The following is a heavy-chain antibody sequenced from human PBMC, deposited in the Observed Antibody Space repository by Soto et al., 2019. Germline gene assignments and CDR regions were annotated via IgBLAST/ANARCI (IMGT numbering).Heavy chain of an antibody. J-gene: IGHJ3*02. CDR1: GFTFSSYA. Sequence: EVQLLESGGGLVQPGGSLRLSCAASGFTFSSYAMSWVRQAPGKGLEWVSAISGSGGSTYYADSVKGRFTISRENTKNTVYLQMNSLRAEDTAVYYGAKSLKNYYDIWGSYRDIYAFDIWGQGTMVTVSS. D-gene: IGHD3-16*02. CDR3: AKSLKNYYDIWGSYRDIYAFDI. CDR2: ISGSGGST. V-gene: IGHV3-23*01.